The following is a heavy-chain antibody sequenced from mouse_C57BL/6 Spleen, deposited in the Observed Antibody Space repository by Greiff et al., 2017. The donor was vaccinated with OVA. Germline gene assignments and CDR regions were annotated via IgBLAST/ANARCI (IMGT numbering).Heavy chain of an antibody. D-gene: IGHD3-2*02. J-gene: IGHJ2*01. CDR2: IYPGSGST. CDR3: ARRTAQATSYYFDY. V-gene: IGHV1-55*01. Sequence: VQLQQPGAELVKPGASVKMSCKASGYTFTSYWITWVKQRPGQGLEWIGDIYPGSGSTNYNEKFKSKATLTVDTSSSTAYMQLSSLTSEDSAVYYCARRTAQATSYYFDYWGQGTTLTVSS. CDR1: GYTFTSYW.